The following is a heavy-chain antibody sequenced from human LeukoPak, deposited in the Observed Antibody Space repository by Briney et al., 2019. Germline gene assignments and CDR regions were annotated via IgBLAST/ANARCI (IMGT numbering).Heavy chain of an antibody. D-gene: IGHD6-6*01. CDR2: INHSGST. CDR1: GGSFSGYY. V-gene: IGHV4-34*01. J-gene: IGHJ4*02. Sequence: SETLSLTCAVYGGSFSGYYWSWIRQPPGKGLEWIGEINHSGSTNYNPSLKSRVTISVDTSKNQFSLKLSSVTAADTAVYYCARVWSSSSGDSFDYWGQGTLVTVSS. CDR3: ARVWSSSSGDSFDY.